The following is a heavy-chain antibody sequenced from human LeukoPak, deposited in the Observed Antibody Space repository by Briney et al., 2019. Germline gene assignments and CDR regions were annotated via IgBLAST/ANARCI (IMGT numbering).Heavy chain of an antibody. CDR2: INSDGSTT. CDR3: GRGMRDYYGLDY. J-gene: IGHJ4*02. CDR1: GFTFSSYA. V-gene: IGHV3-74*01. Sequence: GGSLRLSCAASGFTFSSYAMSWVRQAPGKGLVWVSHINSDGSTTDYADSVRGRFTISRDNAKNTLYLQMNSLTVEDTAVYYYGRGMRDYYGLDYWGQGILVTVSS. D-gene: IGHD3-10*01.